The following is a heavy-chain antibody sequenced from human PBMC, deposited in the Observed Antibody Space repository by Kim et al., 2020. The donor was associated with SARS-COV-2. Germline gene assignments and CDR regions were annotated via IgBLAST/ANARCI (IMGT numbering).Heavy chain of an antibody. J-gene: IGHJ6*02. CDR2: INNNGGIT. Sequence: GGSLRLSCSASGFGFSSYATHWVRHAPGKGLEYVSGINNNGGITYYADSVKGRFTISRDNSKNTLYLQMSSLRFEDTAVYHCVKGGGYTSQAMDVWGQGTTVTVSS. CDR1: GFGFSSYA. CDR3: VKGGGYTSQAMDV. V-gene: IGHV3-64D*06. D-gene: IGHD5-18*01.